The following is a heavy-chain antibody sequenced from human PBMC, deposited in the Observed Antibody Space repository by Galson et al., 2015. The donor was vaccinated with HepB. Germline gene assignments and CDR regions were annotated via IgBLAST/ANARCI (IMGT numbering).Heavy chain of an antibody. V-gene: IGHV4-34*01. J-gene: IGHJ6*02. CDR2: INHSGST. CDR3: ARGELTIFGVETYYYYGMDV. D-gene: IGHD3-3*01. Sequence: SETLSLTCAVYGGSFSGYYWSWIRQPPWKGLEWIGEINHSGSTNYNPSLKSRVTISVDTSKNQFSLKLSSVTAADTAVYYCARGELTIFGVETYYYYGMDVWGQGTTVTVSS. CDR1: GGSFSGYY.